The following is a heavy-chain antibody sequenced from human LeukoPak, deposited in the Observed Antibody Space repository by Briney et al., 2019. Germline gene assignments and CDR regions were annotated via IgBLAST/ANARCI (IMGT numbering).Heavy chain of an antibody. CDR3: AKDRGMVGASVRAFDY. J-gene: IGHJ4*02. CDR1: GFTFRNHA. D-gene: IGHD1-26*01. Sequence: PGGSLSLSCAASGFTFRNHAMNWVRHAPGKGLEWVSVISGSGETTYYADSVKGRFTISRDNSQNTLYLQMSSLRGEDTALYYCAKDRGMVGASVRAFDYWGQGTLHTVSS. V-gene: IGHV3-23*01. CDR2: ISGSGETT.